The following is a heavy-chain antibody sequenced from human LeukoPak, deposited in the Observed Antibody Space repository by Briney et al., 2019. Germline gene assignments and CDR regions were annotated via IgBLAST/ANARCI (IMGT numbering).Heavy chain of an antibody. Sequence: GGSLRLSCVASGFTFSNYWMSWVRQAPGKGLEWVANIKQDGSEIYYVDSVKGRFTISRDNAKNSLYLQMISLRADDTGVYYCLQYNAGSTWGQGTLVTVSS. CDR3: LQYNAGST. D-gene: IGHD3-10*01. CDR1: GFTFSNYW. CDR2: IKQDGSEI. J-gene: IGHJ5*02. V-gene: IGHV3-7*01.